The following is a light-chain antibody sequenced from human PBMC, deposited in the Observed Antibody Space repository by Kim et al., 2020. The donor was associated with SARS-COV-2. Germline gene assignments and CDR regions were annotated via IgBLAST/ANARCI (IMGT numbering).Light chain of an antibody. J-gene: IGKJ5*01. Sequence: LSPGERATHSCRASQSVSSYLAWYQQKPGQAPRLLIYDASNRATGIPARFSGSGSGTDFTLTISSLEPEDFAVYYCQQRSNWRITFGQGTRLEIK. V-gene: IGKV3-11*01. CDR2: DAS. CDR3: QQRSNWRIT. CDR1: QSVSSY.